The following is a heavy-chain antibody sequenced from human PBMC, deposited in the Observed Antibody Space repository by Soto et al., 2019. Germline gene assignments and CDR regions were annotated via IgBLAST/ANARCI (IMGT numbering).Heavy chain of an antibody. CDR2: IYPGYSDA. V-gene: IGHV5-51*01. D-gene: IGHD1-7*01. Sequence: EXLEIYCKCSGYXFTSNLVVWVRHMPGKGLEFMGIIYPGYSDARYSPYFQGQVNISADKSISTAYLQWSSLRASETAMYYCARRNWNYDDYYYGMDVWGQGTTVTVSS. J-gene: IGHJ6*02. CDR3: ARRNWNYDDYYYGMDV. CDR1: GYXFTSNL.